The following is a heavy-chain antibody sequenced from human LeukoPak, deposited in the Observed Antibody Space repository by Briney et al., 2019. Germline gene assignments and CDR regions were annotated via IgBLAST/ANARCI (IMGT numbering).Heavy chain of an antibody. CDR3: ARDLYYGSGGYYFDY. CDR1: GVTVSSNY. J-gene: IGHJ4*02. V-gene: IGHV3-66*01. D-gene: IGHD3-10*01. CDR2: LQSGGTT. Sequence: GESLRLSCAASGVTVSSNYMSWVRQAPGKGLEWVSMLQSGGTTHYADSVKGRFTISRDISKNTLYLQMNSLRVEDTAVYYCARDLYYGSGGYYFDYWGQGTLVTVSS.